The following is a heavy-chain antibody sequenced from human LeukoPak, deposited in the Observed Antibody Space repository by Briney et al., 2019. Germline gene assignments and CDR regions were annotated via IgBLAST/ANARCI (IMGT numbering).Heavy chain of an antibody. V-gene: IGHV4-4*07. Sequence: RSSETLSLTCTVSGGSISSYYWSWIRQPAGKGLEWIGRIYTSGSTNYNPSLKSRVTISVDTSKNQFSLKLSSVTAADTAMYYCARVKDPGGYYYYYYMDVWGKGTTVTVSS. CDR3: ARVKDPGGYYYYYYMDV. CDR1: GGSISSYY. D-gene: IGHD3-16*01. J-gene: IGHJ6*03. CDR2: IYTSGST.